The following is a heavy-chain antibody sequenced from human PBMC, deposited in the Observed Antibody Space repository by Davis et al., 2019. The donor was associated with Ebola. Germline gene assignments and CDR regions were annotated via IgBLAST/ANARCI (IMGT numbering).Heavy chain of an antibody. CDR2: ISGFNTNT. CDR1: GYTFTSYG. J-gene: IGHJ4*02. Sequence: ASVTVSCKSSGYTFTSYGLVWVRHAPGLGLEWMGWISGFNTNTNFAQKFQGRVTVSKDTSTNTAYMDLRSLTSDDTAIYYCARAPNYDVLTGTSSYYFDYWGQGTLVTVSS. D-gene: IGHD3-9*01. V-gene: IGHV1-18*04. CDR3: ARAPNYDVLTGTSSYYFDY.